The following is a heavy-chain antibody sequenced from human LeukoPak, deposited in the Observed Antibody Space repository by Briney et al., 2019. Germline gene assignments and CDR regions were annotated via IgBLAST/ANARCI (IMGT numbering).Heavy chain of an antibody. CDR2: INPSGGST. D-gene: IGHD2-15*01. J-gene: IGHJ5*02. CDR3: ARVPTLPYCSGGSCYLSHWFDP. Sequence: ASVKVSCKASGYTFTSYYMHWVRQAPGQGLEWMGIINPSGGSTSYAQRFQGRVTMTRDTSTSTAYMELSSLRSEDTAVYYCARVPTLPYCSGGSCYLSHWFDPWGQGTLVTVSS. V-gene: IGHV1-46*01. CDR1: GYTFTSYY.